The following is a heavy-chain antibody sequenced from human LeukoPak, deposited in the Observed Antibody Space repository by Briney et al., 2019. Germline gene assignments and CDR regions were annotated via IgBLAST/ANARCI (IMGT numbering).Heavy chain of an antibody. J-gene: IGHJ4*02. Sequence: PGGSLRLSCAASGFTVISNYMSWVRQAPGKGLEWVSVIYSGGNTYYADSVKGRFTISRDNSKNTLYLQMNSLRADDTAVYYCAREGGSYYFDYWGQGTLVTVSS. D-gene: IGHD1-26*01. CDR3: AREGGSYYFDY. CDR1: GFTVISNY. CDR2: IYSGGNT. V-gene: IGHV3-53*01.